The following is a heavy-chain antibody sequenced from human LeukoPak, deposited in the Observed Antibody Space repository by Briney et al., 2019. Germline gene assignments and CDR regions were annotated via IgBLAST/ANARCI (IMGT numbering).Heavy chain of an antibody. CDR1: GFTFSSYS. CDR3: ARPFCSGGSCPTHDALDI. CDR2: IGSDIEYI. V-gene: IGHV3-21*01. Sequence: GGSLRLSCAASGFTFSSYSVNWVRQAPGKGLEWVSSIGSDIEYIYYAGSVKGRFTISRDNAKNSLYLQMNSLRVEDTAVYYCARPFCSGGSCPTHDALDIWGQGTMVTVSS. J-gene: IGHJ3*02. D-gene: IGHD2-15*01.